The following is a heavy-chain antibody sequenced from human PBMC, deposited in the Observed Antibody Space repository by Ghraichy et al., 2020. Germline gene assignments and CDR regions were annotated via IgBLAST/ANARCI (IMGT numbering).Heavy chain of an antibody. J-gene: IGHJ2*01. V-gene: IGHV1-46*01. CDR3: ARVKGRCSGGSCYYWYFDL. D-gene: IGHD2-15*01. Sequence: ASVKVSCKASGYTFTSYYMHWVRQAPGQGLEWMGIINPSSGSTSYAQKFQGRVTMTRDTSTSTVYMELSSLRSEDTAVYYCARVKGRCSGGSCYYWYFDLWGRGTLVTVSS. CDR1: GYTFTSYY. CDR2: INPSSGST.